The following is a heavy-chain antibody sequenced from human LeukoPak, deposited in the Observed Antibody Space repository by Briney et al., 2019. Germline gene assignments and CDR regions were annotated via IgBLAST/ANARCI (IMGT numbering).Heavy chain of an antibody. Sequence: GGSLRLSCAASGFTFSSYAMSWVRQAPGKGLEWVSAISGSGGSTYYADSVKGRFTISRDNSKNTLYLQMKSLRAEDTAVYYCAKGGYDYVWGSYPLVPSDYWGQGTLVTVSS. J-gene: IGHJ4*02. CDR2: ISGSGGST. CDR1: GFTFSSYA. D-gene: IGHD3-16*02. V-gene: IGHV3-23*01. CDR3: AKGGYDYVWGSYPLVPSDY.